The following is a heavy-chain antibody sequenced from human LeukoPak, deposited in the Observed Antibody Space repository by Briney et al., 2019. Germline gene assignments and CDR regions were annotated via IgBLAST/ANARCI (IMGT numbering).Heavy chain of an antibody. V-gene: IGHV1-2*02. Sequence: ASVKVSCKASGYTFTGYYMHWVRQAPGQGLEWMGWINPNSGGTNYAQKFQGRVTVTRDTSISTAYMELSRLRSDDTAVYYCARVSKRPIGAPGYWGQGTLVTVSS. CDR2: INPNSGGT. J-gene: IGHJ4*02. D-gene: IGHD3-3*01. CDR1: GYTFTGYY. CDR3: ARVSKRPIGAPGY.